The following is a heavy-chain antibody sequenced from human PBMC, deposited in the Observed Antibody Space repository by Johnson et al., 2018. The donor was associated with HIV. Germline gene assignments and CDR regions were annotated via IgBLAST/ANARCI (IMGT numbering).Heavy chain of an antibody. CDR1: GFTFSSYG. CDR3: AGEYYDSSGYYRLFAFDI. Sequence: QMQLVESGGGVVQPGGSLRLSCAASGFTFSSYGMHWVRQAPGKGLEWVAFIRYDGSNKYYADSVKGRFTISRDNSKNTLYLQMNSLRAEDTAVYYCAGEYYDSSGYYRLFAFDIWGQGTMVTVSS. J-gene: IGHJ3*02. D-gene: IGHD3-22*01. V-gene: IGHV3-30*02. CDR2: IRYDGSNK.